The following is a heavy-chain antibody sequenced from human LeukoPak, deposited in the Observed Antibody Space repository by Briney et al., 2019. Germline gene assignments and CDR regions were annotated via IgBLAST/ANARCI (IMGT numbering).Heavy chain of an antibody. CDR3: AKKPGAGNYAQY. CDR2: ISYDGNNK. V-gene: IGHV3-30*18. D-gene: IGHD3-22*01. CDR1: GFSFSSYG. J-gene: IGHJ4*02. Sequence: GGSLRLSCAASGFSFSSYGMHWVRQAPGKGLEWLSVISYDGNNKYYADFVKGRFTISRDNSKSTLYLQMSSLRAEDTAVYYCAKKPGAGNYAQYWGQGTLVTVSS.